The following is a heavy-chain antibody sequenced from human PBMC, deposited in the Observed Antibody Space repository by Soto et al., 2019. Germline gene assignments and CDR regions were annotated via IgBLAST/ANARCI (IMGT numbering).Heavy chain of an antibody. CDR2: IYYSGNT. CDR3: ARDRLMATAGTARHYFGLDV. D-gene: IGHD5-18*01. Sequence: SETLSLTCTVSGGSIRSGGYYWSWVRQNPRRGLEWIGNIYYSGNTYYNPSLKSRLTISVDTSKNQFSLNLSSVSAADTAVYYCARDRLMATAGTARHYFGLDVWGQGTTVTVSS. V-gene: IGHV4-31*03. CDR1: GGSIRSGGYY. J-gene: IGHJ6*02.